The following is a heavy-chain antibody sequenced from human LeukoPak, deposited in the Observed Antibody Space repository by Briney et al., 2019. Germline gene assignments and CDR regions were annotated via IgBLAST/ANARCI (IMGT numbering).Heavy chain of an antibody. D-gene: IGHD6-6*01. J-gene: IGHJ4*02. CDR2: IYNSGTT. V-gene: IGHV4-59*01. Sequence: SETLSLTCTVSDGSISSSYWSWVRQPPGKGLEWIGYIYNSGTTKYNPSLKSRVTISGDTSKNQLSLKLSSVTAADTAVYYCAQGSYYFDYWGQGTLVTVSS. CDR3: AQGSYYFDY. CDR1: DGSISSSY.